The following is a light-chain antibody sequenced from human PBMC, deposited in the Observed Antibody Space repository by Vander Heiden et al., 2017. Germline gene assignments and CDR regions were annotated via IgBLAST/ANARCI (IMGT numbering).Light chain of an antibody. CDR2: DTN. CDR1: TSDIGNNY. J-gene: IGLJ2*01. CDR3: GTWDSSRSDGGIL. V-gene: IGLV1-51*01. Sequence: GQTVTISCSGSTSDIGNNYVSWYQQLPGTAPRLLIYDTNKRPSGIPGRFSGSKSGTSATLGITGLQTEDEADYYCGTWDSSRSDGGILFGGGTKVTVL.